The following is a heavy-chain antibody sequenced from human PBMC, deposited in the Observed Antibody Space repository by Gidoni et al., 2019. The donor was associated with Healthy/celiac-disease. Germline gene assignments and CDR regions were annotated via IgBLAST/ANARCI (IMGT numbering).Heavy chain of an antibody. Sequence: QVQLQQWGAGLLKPSETLSLTCAVYGGSFSGYYWRWIRQPPGKGLEWIGEINHSGSTNYNPSLKSRVTISVDTSKNQFSLKLSSVTAADTAVYYCARGRSGWYRGVGPYYFDYWGQGTLVTVSS. D-gene: IGHD6-19*01. J-gene: IGHJ4*02. CDR2: INHSGST. V-gene: IGHV4-34*01. CDR1: GGSFSGYY. CDR3: ARGRSGWYRGVGPYYFDY.